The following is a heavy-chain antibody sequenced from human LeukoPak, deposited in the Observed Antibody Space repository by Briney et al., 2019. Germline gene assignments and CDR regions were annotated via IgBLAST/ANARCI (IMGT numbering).Heavy chain of an antibody. J-gene: IGHJ6*03. D-gene: IGHD6-13*01. CDR3: ARVVGGTAAGNYYMDV. CDR1: GFTFSSYE. Sequence: GGSLRLSCAASGFTFSSYEMNWVRQAPGKGLEGVSYISSSGSTIYYADSVKGRFTISRDNAKNSLYLQMNSLRAEDTAVYYCARVVGGTAAGNYYMDVWGKGTTVTVSS. V-gene: IGHV3-48*03. CDR2: ISSSGSTI.